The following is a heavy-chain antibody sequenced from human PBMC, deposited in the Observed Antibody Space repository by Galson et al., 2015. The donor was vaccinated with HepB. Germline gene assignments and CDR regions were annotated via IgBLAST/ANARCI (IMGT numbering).Heavy chain of an antibody. CDR3: VKELIAAAGTEWFDP. J-gene: IGHJ5*02. Sequence: SLRLSCAASGFTFSSYAMHWVRQAPGKGLEYVSAISSNGGSTYYADSVKGRFTISRDNSNNTLYLQMSSLRAEDTAVYYCVKELIAAAGTEWFDPWGQGTLVTVSS. D-gene: IGHD6-13*01. CDR2: ISSNGGST. CDR1: GFTFSSYA. V-gene: IGHV3-64D*06.